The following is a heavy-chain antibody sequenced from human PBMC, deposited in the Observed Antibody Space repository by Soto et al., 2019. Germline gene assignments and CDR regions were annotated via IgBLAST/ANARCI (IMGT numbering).Heavy chain of an antibody. CDR2: IYYSGST. J-gene: IGHJ5*02. Sequence: QVQLQESGPGLVKPSQTLSLTCTVSGGSISSGGYYWSWIRQHPGKGLEWIGYIYYSGSTYYNPSLTSRVTISVDTSKNQFSLKLSSVTAADTAVYYCAREGGEYYDFWSGPTTANWFDPWGQGTLVTVSS. CDR3: AREGGEYYDFWSGPTTANWFDP. D-gene: IGHD3-3*01. V-gene: IGHV4-31*03. CDR1: GGSISSGGYY.